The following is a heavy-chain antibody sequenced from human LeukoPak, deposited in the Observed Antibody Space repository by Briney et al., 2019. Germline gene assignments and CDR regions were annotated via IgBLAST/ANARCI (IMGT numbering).Heavy chain of an antibody. CDR1: GGSISSGSYY. CDR3: ARDQHDYVWGSYRYWFDP. J-gene: IGHJ5*02. D-gene: IGHD3-16*02. V-gene: IGHV4-61*02. Sequence: KASETLSLTCTVSGGSISSGSYYWSWIRQPAGKGLEWIGRIYTSGSTNYNPSLKSRVTISVDTSKNQFSLKLSSVTAADTAVYYCARDQHDYVWGSYRYWFDPWGQGTLVTVSS. CDR2: IYTSGST.